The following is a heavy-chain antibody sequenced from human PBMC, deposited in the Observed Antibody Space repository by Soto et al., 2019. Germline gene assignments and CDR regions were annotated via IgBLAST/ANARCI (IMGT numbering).Heavy chain of an antibody. V-gene: IGHV1-2*02. CDR1: GYTLAALS. CDR2: XNPNRGGT. Sequence: XVKVSCKVSGYTLAALSMHWVRQAPGQGVXWIGWXNPNRGGTTYAXKFQGRVTXKREQSITTDYMELTGLKSDDTAVYYCARDLESWGKGTLVTVYS. CDR3: ARDLES. J-gene: IGHJ4*02.